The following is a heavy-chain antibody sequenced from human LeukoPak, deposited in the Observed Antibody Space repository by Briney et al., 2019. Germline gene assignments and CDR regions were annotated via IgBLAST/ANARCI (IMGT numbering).Heavy chain of an antibody. J-gene: IGHJ4*02. CDR2: ISGSGGST. CDR1: GFTFSSYA. V-gene: IGHV3-23*01. CDR3: AKDFMGYCSSTSCYSWVFDY. D-gene: IGHD2-2*02. Sequence: PGGSLRLSCAASGFTFSSYAMSWVRQAPGKGLEWFSAISGSGGSTYYADSVKGRFTISRDNSKNTLYLQMNSLRAEDTAVYYCAKDFMGYCSSTSCYSWVFDYWGQGTLVTVSS.